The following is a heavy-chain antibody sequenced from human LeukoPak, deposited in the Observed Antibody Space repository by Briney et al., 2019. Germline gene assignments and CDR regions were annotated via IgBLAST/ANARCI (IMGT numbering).Heavy chain of an antibody. Sequence: GGSLRLSCAASGFTFSSYAMSWVRQAPGKGLEWVSAISGSGGSTYYADSVKGRFTISRDTSKNTLYLQMNSLRAEDTAVYYCAKGYRYDSSSYYSAEYFQHWGQGTLVTVSS. J-gene: IGHJ1*01. CDR3: AKGYRYDSSSYYSAEYFQH. V-gene: IGHV3-23*01. CDR1: GFTFSSYA. D-gene: IGHD3-22*01. CDR2: ISGSGGST.